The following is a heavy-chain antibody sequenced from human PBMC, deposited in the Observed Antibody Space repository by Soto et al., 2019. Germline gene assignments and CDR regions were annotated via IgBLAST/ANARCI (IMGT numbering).Heavy chain of an antibody. D-gene: IGHD2-2*01. Sequence: QVQLVESGGGVVQPGRSLRLSCAASGFTFSTSGMHWVRQAPGKGLEWVAVIWYDGSEKYYADSVKGQFTISRDNSKNTLYLQMNSLRAEDTAVYYCARDPGLLGYCSSTSCSRMDVWGQGTTVNVSS. CDR1: GFTFSTSG. J-gene: IGHJ6*02. V-gene: IGHV3-33*01. CDR2: IWYDGSEK. CDR3: ARDPGLLGYCSSTSCSRMDV.